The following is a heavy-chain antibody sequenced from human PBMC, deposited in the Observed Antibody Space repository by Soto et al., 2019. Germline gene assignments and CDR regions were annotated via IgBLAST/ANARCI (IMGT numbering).Heavy chain of an antibody. D-gene: IGHD5-12*01. Sequence: SETLSLTCTVSGGSISSGGYYWSWIRQHPGKGLEWIGYIYYSGSTYYNPSLKSRVTISVDTSKNQFSLKLSSVTAADTAVYYCARDMRSWSGYDKDYYYYGMDVWGQGTTVTVSS. CDR3: ARDMRSWSGYDKDYYYYGMDV. CDR1: GGSISSGGYY. J-gene: IGHJ6*02. CDR2: IYYSGST. V-gene: IGHV4-31*03.